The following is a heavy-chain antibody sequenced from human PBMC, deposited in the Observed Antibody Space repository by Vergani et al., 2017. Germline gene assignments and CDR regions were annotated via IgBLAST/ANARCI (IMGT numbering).Heavy chain of an antibody. J-gene: IGHJ4*02. CDR1: GGSISSGDYY. Sequence: QVQLQESGPGLVKPSQTLSLTCTVSGGSISSGDYYWSWLRQPPGKGLEWIEYIYYSGSTYYNPSLKSRVTISVDTSKNQFSLKLSSVTAADTAVYYCARDRGSGGYYDFDYWGQGTLVTVSS. CDR2: IYYSGST. CDR3: ARDRGSGGYYDFDY. V-gene: IGHV4-30-4*08. D-gene: IGHD1-26*01.